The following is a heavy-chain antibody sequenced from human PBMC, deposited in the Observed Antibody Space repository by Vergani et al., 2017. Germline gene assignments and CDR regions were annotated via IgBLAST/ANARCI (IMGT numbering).Heavy chain of an antibody. CDR1: GGSISSSSYY. CDR3: ARVSFAGVDY. Sequence: QLQLQESGPGLVKPSETLSLTCTVSGGSISSSSYYWGWIRQPPGKGLEWIGSIYYSGSTYYNPSLKSRVTISVDTSKNQCSLKLSSVTAADTAVYYCARVSFAGVDYWGQGTLVTVSS. CDR2: IYYSGST. V-gene: IGHV4-39*07. D-gene: IGHD7-27*01. J-gene: IGHJ4*02.